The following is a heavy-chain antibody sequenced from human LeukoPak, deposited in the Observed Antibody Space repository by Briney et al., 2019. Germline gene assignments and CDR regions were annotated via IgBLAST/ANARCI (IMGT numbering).Heavy chain of an antibody. Sequence: WASVKVSCKASGYTFTSYGISWVRQAPGQGLEWMGWISAYNGNTNYAQKLQGRVTMTTDTSTSTAYMELRSLRSDDTAVYYCARDHLMALLWFKDLRMGEFDPWGQGTLVTVSS. CDR1: GYTFTSYG. J-gene: IGHJ5*02. CDR2: ISAYNGNT. D-gene: IGHD3-10*01. V-gene: IGHV1-18*01. CDR3: ARDHLMALLWFKDLRMGEFDP.